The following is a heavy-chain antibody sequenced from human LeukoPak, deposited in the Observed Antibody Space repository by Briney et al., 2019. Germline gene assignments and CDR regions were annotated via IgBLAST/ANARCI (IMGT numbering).Heavy chain of an antibody. CDR3: AGDRCSGGSCYSRYYYYGMDV. D-gene: IGHD2-15*01. J-gene: IGHJ6*04. CDR2: INHSGST. Sequence: SETLSLTCAVYGGSFCGYYWSWIRQPPGKGLEWIGEINHSGSTNYNPSLKSRVTISVDTSKNQFSLKLSSVTAADTAVYYCAGDRCSGGSCYSRYYYYGMDVWGKGTTVTVSS. CDR1: GGSFCGYY. V-gene: IGHV4-34*01.